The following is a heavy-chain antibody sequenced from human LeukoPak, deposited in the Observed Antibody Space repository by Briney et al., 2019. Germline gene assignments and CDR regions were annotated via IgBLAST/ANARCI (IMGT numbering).Heavy chain of an antibody. CDR3: ARGPGDFDASDI. CDR1: GFTFTGYW. V-gene: IGHV3-7*01. D-gene: IGHD1-14*01. Sequence: PGGSLRLSCEASGFTFTGYWMSWVRQAPGKGPEWVAHIKENGNEQYCADSVKGRFTISRDNVKQSLGLQMNSLRVEDTAVYYCARGPGDFDASDIWGQGTMVTVSS. J-gene: IGHJ3*02. CDR2: IKENGNEQ.